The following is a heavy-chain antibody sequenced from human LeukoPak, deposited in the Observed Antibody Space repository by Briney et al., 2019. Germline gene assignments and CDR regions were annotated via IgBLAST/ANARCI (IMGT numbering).Heavy chain of an antibody. V-gene: IGHV3-74*01. Sequence: PGGSLRLSCAASGFSFGNYFMHWVRQAPGKGLIWVSRINPDGSTIYYADSVKGRFTISRDNVGSSLYLEMNSLSVEDTALYYCTRGLSGTHNALDLWGQGTLVTVSS. CDR1: GFSFGNYF. CDR3: TRGLSGTHNALDL. CDR2: INPDGSTI. J-gene: IGHJ3*01. D-gene: IGHD1-26*01.